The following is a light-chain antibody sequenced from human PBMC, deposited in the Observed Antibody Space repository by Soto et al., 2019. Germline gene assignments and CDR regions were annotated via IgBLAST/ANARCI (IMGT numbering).Light chain of an antibody. CDR1: DNIGPW. J-gene: IGKJ1*01. Sequence: QMTQSPSTLSASIGDRVAITCRASDNIGPWVAWYQQKPGKAPKLLIYKASTLETGAPSRFAGSGSGTGFTLTITRLQPDDFATYYCQHYNSYSRTFGQGTKVEV. CDR3: QHYNSYSRT. CDR2: KAS. V-gene: IGKV1-5*03.